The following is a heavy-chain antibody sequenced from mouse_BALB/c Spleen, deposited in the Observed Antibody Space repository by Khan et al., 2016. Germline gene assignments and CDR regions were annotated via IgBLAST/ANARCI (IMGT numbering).Heavy chain of an antibody. CDR2: ITTNTGEP. CDR3: ARTGDSPYYAMDY. CDR1: EYTFTNYG. Sequence: QIQLVQSGPELKKPGETVKISCKASEYTFTNYGMNWVKQAPGKGLKWMGWITTNTGEPTYAEEFKGRFAFSLEASASTAYLQINNLKNEDSATYVCARTGDSPYYAMDYWGQGTSVTVSA. J-gene: IGHJ4*01. D-gene: IGHD2-13*01. V-gene: IGHV9-3*02.